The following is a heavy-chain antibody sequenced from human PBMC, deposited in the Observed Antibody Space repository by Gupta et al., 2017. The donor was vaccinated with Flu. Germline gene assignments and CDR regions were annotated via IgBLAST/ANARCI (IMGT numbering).Heavy chain of an antibody. CDR2: ISSSSSYI. J-gene: IGHJ1*01. Sequence: QAPGKGLEWVSSISSSSSYIYYADSVKGRFTISRDNAKNSLYLQMNSLRAEDTAVYYCARDRSDYDAEYFQHWGQGTLVTVSS. CDR3: ARDRSDYDAEYFQH. D-gene: IGHD5-12*01. V-gene: IGHV3-21*01.